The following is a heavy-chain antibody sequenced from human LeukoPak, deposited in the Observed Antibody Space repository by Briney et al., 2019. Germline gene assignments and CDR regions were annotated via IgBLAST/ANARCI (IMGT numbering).Heavy chain of an antibody. Sequence: ASVKVSCKASGGTFSSYAISWVRQAPGQGLEWMGGIIPIFGTANYAQKFQGRVTMTTDTSTSTAYMELRSLRSDDTAVYYCARVSDVTGTGWFDPWGQGTLVTVSS. CDR1: GGTFSSYA. J-gene: IGHJ5*02. D-gene: IGHD1-7*01. CDR3: ARVSDVTGTGWFDP. CDR2: IIPIFGTA. V-gene: IGHV1-69*05.